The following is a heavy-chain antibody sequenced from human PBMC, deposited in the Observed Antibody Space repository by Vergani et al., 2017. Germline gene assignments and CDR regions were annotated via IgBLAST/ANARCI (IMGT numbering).Heavy chain of an antibody. D-gene: IGHD2-2*01. Sequence: QVQLQQWGAGLLKPSETLSLTCAVYGGSFSGYYWSWIRQPPGKGLEWIGEINHSGNTNYNPSHKSRVTISVDTSKNQFSLKLISVTAADTAVYYCARVLRVVVPAAMRSYYYYMDVWGKGTTVTVSS. CDR2: INHSGNT. CDR3: ARVLRVVVPAAMRSYYYYMDV. V-gene: IGHV4-34*01. CDR1: GGSFSGYY. J-gene: IGHJ6*03.